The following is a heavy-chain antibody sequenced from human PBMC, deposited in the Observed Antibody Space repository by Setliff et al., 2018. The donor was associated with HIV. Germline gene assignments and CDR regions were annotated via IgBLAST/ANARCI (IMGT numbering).Heavy chain of an antibody. J-gene: IGHJ4*01. CDR1: GFTFSSYS. V-gene: IGHV3-48*04. CDR3: ARDYSGYDYHTGDY. D-gene: IGHD5-12*01. CDR2: ISSSGSTI. Sequence: GGSLRLSCAASGFTFSSYSMNWVRQAPGKGLEWVSYISSSGSTIYYADSVKGRFTISRDNAKNSLYLQMNSLRAEDTAVYYCARDYSGYDYHTGDYWGQGTLVTVSS.